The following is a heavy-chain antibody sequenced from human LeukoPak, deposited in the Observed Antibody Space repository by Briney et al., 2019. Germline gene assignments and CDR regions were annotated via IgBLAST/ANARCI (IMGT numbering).Heavy chain of an antibody. D-gene: IGHD6-19*01. CDR3: ARQAGEGFLSQFDY. Sequence: HGESLKISCKGSGYSFTTFWIGWVRQMPGEGLEWMGIIYPGDSDTRYSPSSQGQVTISADKSISTAYLQWSSLKASDTAMYYCARQAGEGFLSQFDYWGQGTLVTVSS. CDR1: GYSFTTFW. J-gene: IGHJ4*02. CDR2: IYPGDSDT. V-gene: IGHV5-51*01.